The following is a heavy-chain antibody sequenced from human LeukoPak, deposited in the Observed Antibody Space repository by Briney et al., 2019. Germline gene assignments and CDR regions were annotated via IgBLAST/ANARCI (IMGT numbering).Heavy chain of an antibody. CDR3: AGIAENFDY. V-gene: IGHV4-30-4*02. CDR2: IYYSGSP. J-gene: IGHJ4*02. Sequence: PSDTLSLPCTVSGGSISSGDYFWSWIRQPPGKGLEWIGYIYYSGSPYYNPSLKSRVTISVDTSKNQFSLKLSSVTAADTAVYYCAGIAENFDYWGQGTLVTVSS. CDR1: GGSISSGDYF. D-gene: IGHD6-13*01.